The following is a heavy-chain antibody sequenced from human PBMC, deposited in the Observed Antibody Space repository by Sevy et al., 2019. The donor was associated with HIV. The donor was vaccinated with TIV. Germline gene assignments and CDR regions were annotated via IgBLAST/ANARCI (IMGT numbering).Heavy chain of an antibody. J-gene: IGHJ4*02. CDR2: IIPIFGTA. CDR3: AREAVLRFLEWPPAVYYFDY. CDR1: GGTFSSYA. V-gene: IGHV1-69*06. Sequence: ASVKVSCKASGGTFSSYAISWVRQAPRQGLEWMGGIIPIFGTANYAQKFQGRVTITADKSTSTAYMELSSLRSEDTAVYYCAREAVLRFLEWPPAVYYFDYWGQGTLVTVSS. D-gene: IGHD3-3*01.